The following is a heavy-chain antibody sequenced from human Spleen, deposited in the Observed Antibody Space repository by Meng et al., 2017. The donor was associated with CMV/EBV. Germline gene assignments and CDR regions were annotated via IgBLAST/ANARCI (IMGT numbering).Heavy chain of an antibody. J-gene: IGHJ3*02. D-gene: IGHD3-10*01. Sequence: SVKVSCKTSGGTFSSHAITWVRQAPGQGLEWMGGIIPTFGTTNYAQKLQGRFTITTDESTTTAFMELISLRAEDTAVYYCARFASGFGELSDAFDIWGQGTMVTVSS. V-gene: IGHV1-69*05. CDR1: GGTFSSHA. CDR3: ARFASGFGELSDAFDI. CDR2: IIPTFGTT.